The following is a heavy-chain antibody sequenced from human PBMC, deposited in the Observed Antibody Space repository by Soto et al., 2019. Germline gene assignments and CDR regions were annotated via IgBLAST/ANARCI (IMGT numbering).Heavy chain of an antibody. J-gene: IGHJ4*02. CDR3: ARDPSYYGSESYYYFDY. CDR1: GVTLSSKK. D-gene: IGHD3-10*01. V-gene: IGHV3-7*01. Sequence: LKGKCVAPGVTLSSKKKSWVRQAPGKGLEWVANIKQDGSEKYYVDSVKGRFTISRDNAKNSLYLQMNSLRAEDTAVYFCARDPSYYGSESYYYFDYWGQGALVTVSS. CDR2: IKQDGSEK.